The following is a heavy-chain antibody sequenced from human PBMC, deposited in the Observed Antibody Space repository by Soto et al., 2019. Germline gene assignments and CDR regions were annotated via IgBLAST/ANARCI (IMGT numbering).Heavy chain of an antibody. CDR2: INPDGGTT. D-gene: IGHD3-10*01. CDR1: GFIFSNYW. Sequence: EVQLVESGGGLAQPGGSLRLSCAASGFIFSNYWMHWVRQAPGKGLVWVSRINPDGGTTSYADSVKGRFTISRDNAENTLYLQMNSLRDEDTAVYYCARVGVGSYPFDFWGQGTLVSVSA. J-gene: IGHJ4*02. V-gene: IGHV3-74*01. CDR3: ARVGVGSYPFDF.